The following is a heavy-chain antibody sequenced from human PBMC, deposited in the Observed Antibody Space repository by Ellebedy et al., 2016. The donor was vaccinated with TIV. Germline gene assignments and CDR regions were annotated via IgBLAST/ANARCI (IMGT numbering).Heavy chain of an antibody. CDR3: ARESTVTTGGFDY. CDR2: IYYSGST. J-gene: IGHJ4*02. Sequence: LRLSCTVSGGSISSGGYYWSWIRQHPGKGLEWIGYIYYSGSTYYNPSLKSRVTISVDTSKNQFSLKLSSVTAADTAVYYCARESTVTTGGFDYWGQGTLVTVSS. V-gene: IGHV4-31*03. D-gene: IGHD4-17*01. CDR1: GGSISSGGYY.